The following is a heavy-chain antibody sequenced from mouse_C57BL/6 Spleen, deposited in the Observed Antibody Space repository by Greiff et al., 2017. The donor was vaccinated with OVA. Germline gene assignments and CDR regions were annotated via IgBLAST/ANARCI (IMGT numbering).Heavy chain of an antibody. D-gene: IGHD3-1*01. Sequence: EVQLQESGPGMVKPSQSLSLSCTVTGYSITSGYDWHWIRHFPGNKLEWMGYISYSGSTNYNPSLKSRISITHDTSKNHFFLKLNTVTTADTATYYWAREGSLYYFDYWGQGTTLTVSA. CDR2: ISYSGST. CDR3: AREGSLYYFDY. J-gene: IGHJ2*01. V-gene: IGHV3-1*01. CDR1: GYSITSGYD.